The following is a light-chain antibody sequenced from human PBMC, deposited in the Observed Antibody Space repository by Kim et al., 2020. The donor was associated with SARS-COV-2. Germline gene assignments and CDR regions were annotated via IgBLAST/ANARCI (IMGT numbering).Light chain of an antibody. CDR3: QQSYSLPVT. Sequence: PSGGDTVTITCRPSQGIGNYLNWYQQKPGKAPNLLIYAASSLQSGVPSRFSGSGSGTDFTLTISSVQPEDFATYYCQQSYSLPVTFGGGTKVDIK. CDR1: QGIGNY. CDR2: AAS. V-gene: IGKV1-39*01. J-gene: IGKJ4*01.